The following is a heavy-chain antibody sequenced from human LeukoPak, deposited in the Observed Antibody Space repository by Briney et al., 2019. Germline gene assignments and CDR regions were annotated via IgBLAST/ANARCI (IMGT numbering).Heavy chain of an antibody. CDR1: GFTFSSYG. J-gene: IGHJ4*02. CDR2: IWYDGSNK. D-gene: IGHD3-3*01. Sequence: QPGRSLRLSCAASGFTFSSYGMHWVRQAPGKGLEWVAVIWYDGSNKYYADSVKGRFTISRDNAKNTLYLQMNSLRAEDTAVYYCARGSTIFGVVIKNQNDYWGQGTLVTVSS. CDR3: ARGSTIFGVVIKNQNDY. V-gene: IGHV3-33*01.